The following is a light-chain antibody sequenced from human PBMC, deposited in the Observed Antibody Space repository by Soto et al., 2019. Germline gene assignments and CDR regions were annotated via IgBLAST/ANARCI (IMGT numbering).Light chain of an antibody. CDR1: SNDINDYNY. J-gene: IGLJ3*02. CDR3: ASYTRPSFWV. CDR2: NVT. V-gene: IGLV2-14*03. Sequence: QSALTQPASVSGSPGQSITISCTGTSNDINDYNYISWYQHHPGKAPKVIIYNVTHRPSGVSARFSGSRSGHTASRTLSALQPQHEAHYYCASYTRPSFWVFGGATKLTV.